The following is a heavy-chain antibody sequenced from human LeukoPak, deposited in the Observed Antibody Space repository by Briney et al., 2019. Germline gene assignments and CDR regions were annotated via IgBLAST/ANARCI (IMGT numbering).Heavy chain of an antibody. Sequence: NPSETLSLTCTVSGGSISSGGYYWSWIRQHPGKGLEWIGYIYYSGSTYYNPSLKSRVTISVDTSKNQFSLKLSSVTAADTAVYYCARVDTGYYYGSGSYYFDYWGQGTLVTVSS. CDR2: IYYSGST. J-gene: IGHJ4*02. D-gene: IGHD3-10*01. V-gene: IGHV4-31*03. CDR3: ARVDTGYYYGSGSYYFDY. CDR1: GGSISSGGYY.